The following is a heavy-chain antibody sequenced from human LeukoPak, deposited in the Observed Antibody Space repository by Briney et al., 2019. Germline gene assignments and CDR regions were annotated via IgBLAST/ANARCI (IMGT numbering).Heavy chain of an antibody. CDR2: IYHDERT. J-gene: IGHJ4*02. V-gene: IGHV3-53*01. CDR1: GFSVSSLY. CDR3: ARARRVGYSNWGY. Sequence: PGGSLRLSCAASGFSVSSLYMSWVRQAPGRGLEWVSVIYHDERTDYADSVRGRFTISRDNSKNTLYLQMNSLRVDDTAVYYCARARRVGYSNWGYWGQGTLVTVSS. D-gene: IGHD5-24*01.